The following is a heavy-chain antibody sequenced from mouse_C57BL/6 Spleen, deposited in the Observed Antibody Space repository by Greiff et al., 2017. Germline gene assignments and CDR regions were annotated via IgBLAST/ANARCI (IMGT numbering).Heavy chain of an antibody. CDR3: ARGTGTGGFAY. V-gene: IGHV1-64*01. Sequence: VQLQQPGAELVKPGASVKLSCKASGYTFTSYWMHWVKQRPGQGLEWIGMIHPNSGSTNYNEKFKSKATLTVDKSSSTAYMQLSSLTSEYSAVYCCARGTGTGGFAYWGQGTLVTVSA. CDR1: GYTFTSYW. D-gene: IGHD4-1*01. J-gene: IGHJ3*01. CDR2: IHPNSGST.